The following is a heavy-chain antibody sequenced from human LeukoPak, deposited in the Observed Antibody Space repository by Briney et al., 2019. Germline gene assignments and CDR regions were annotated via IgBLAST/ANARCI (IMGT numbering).Heavy chain of an antibody. Sequence: SETLSLTCTVSGGSISSYYWSWIRQPPGEGLEWIGYMYFGGSSNYNPSLKSRVTISVDTSKNQLSLNLNSVTAADTAVYYCTRASRGYSYGFAEYWGQGTLVTVSS. V-gene: IGHV4-59*01. CDR2: MYFGGSS. CDR3: TRASRGYSYGFAEY. D-gene: IGHD5-18*01. CDR1: GGSISSYY. J-gene: IGHJ4*02.